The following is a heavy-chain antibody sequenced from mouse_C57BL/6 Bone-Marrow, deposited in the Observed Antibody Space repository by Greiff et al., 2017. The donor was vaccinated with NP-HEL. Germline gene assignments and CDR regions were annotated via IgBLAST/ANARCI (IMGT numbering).Heavy chain of an antibody. D-gene: IGHD1-1*01. CDR3: AKNGYYGSSLSWYFDV. V-gene: IGHV2-4*01. J-gene: IGHJ1*03. CDR1: GFSLTSYG. CDR2: IWSGGST. Sequence: VQLQQSGPGLVQPSQSLSITCTVSGFSLTSYGVYWVRQPPGKGLEWLGVIWSGGSTDYNAAFISRLSISKDNSKSQVFFKMNSLQADDTAIYDCAKNGYYGSSLSWYFDVWGTGTTVTVSS.